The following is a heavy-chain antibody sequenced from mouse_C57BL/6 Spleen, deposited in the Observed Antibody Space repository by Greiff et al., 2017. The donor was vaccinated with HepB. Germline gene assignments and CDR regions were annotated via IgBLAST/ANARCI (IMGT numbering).Heavy chain of an antibody. CDR2: IYPRSGNT. Sequence: VQLQQSGAELARPGASVKLSCKASGYTFTSYGISWVKQRTGQGLEWIGEIYPRSGNTYYNEKFKGKATLTADKSSSTAYMELRSLTSEDSAVYFCARLDGDEGYFDVWGTGTTVTVAS. J-gene: IGHJ1*03. CDR3: ARLDGDEGYFDV. CDR1: GYTFTSYG. V-gene: IGHV1-81*01. D-gene: IGHD3-3*01.